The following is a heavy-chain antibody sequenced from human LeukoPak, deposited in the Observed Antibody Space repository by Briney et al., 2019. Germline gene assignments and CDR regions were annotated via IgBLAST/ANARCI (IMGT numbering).Heavy chain of an antibody. CDR2: INHSGST. CDR3: ARPRHSSGWYKTFDY. J-gene: IGHJ4*02. Sequence: PSETLSLTCAVYGGSFSGYYWSWIRQPPGKGLEWIGEINHSGSTNYNPSLKSRVTISVDTSKNQFSLKLSSVTAADTAVYYCARPRHSSGWYKTFDYWGQGTLVTVSS. V-gene: IGHV4-34*01. D-gene: IGHD6-19*01. CDR1: GGSFSGYY.